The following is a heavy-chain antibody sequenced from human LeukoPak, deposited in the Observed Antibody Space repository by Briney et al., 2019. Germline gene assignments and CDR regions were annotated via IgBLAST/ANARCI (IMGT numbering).Heavy chain of an antibody. CDR1: GFSVSNKF. V-gene: IGHV3-53*01. CDR2: IRVGDVT. J-gene: IGHJ3*01. D-gene: IGHD3-16*01. Sequence: GGSLRLSCAASGFSVSNKFMYWVRQAPGKGLEWVSVIRVGDVTHYADSVKGRFTTSRDSSKNTVYLQMESLRVEDTAVYYCAREDNGGATDDGFDVWGRGTVVIVS. CDR3: AREDNGGATDDGFDV.